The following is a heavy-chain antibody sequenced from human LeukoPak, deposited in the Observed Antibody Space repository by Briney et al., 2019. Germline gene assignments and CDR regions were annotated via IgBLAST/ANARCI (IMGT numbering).Heavy chain of an antibody. V-gene: IGHV4-34*01. Sequence: SETLSLTCAVYGGSFSGYFWSWIRQPPGKGLEWIGEINHSGSTNYNPSLKSRVTISVDTSKNQFSLKLSSVTAADTAVYYCARGTMVRGVIILKKYYYYYMDVWGKGTTVTVSS. D-gene: IGHD3-10*01. CDR1: GGSFSGYF. J-gene: IGHJ6*03. CDR3: ARGTMVRGVIILKKYYYYYMDV. CDR2: INHSGST.